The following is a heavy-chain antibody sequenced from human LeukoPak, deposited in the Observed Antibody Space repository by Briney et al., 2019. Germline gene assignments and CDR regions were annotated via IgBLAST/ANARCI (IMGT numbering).Heavy chain of an antibody. J-gene: IGHJ4*02. Sequence: ASVKVSCKASGYTFSDYFMHWVRQAPGQGLEWMGWINPNSGGTDYAQKFQGRVTMTRDTSISTAYMELSRLRSDDTAMYYCATYSSSWYYFDYWGQGTLVTVSS. CDR2: INPNSGGT. CDR3: ATYSSSWYYFDY. D-gene: IGHD6-13*01. CDR1: GYTFSDYF. V-gene: IGHV1-2*02.